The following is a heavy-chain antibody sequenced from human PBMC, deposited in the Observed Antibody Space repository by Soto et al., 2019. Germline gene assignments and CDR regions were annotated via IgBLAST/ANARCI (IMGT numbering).Heavy chain of an antibody. J-gene: IGHJ5*02. CDR2: INPSGGST. CDR1: GYTFTSYY. Sequence: ASVKVSCKASGYTFTSYYMHWVRQAPGQGLEWMGIINPSGGSTSYAQKFQGRVTMTRDTSTSTVYMELSSLRSEDMAVYYCARDGGDIVVVPAATNWFDPWGQGTLVTVSS. V-gene: IGHV1-46*03. D-gene: IGHD2-2*01. CDR3: ARDGGDIVVVPAATNWFDP.